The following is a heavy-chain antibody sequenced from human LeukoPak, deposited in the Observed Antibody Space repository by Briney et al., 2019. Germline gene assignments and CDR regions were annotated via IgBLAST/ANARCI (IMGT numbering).Heavy chain of an antibody. CDR1: GFTFSSCA. CDR3: ARIAGEGFYDY. D-gene: IGHD2/OR15-2a*01. V-gene: IGHV3-30*01. J-gene: IGHJ4*02. CDR2: ISYDGSNK. Sequence: GGSLRLSYAPSGFTFSSCAMHWVRQAPGKGLEWVAVISYDGSNKYYADSVKGRFTISRDNSKNTLYLQMHSLRAEDTAVYYCARIAGEGFYDYWGQGTLVTVSS.